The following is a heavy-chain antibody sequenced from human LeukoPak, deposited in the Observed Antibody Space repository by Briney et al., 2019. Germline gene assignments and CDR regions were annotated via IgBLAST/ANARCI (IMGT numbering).Heavy chain of an antibody. D-gene: IGHD6-13*01. Sequence: ASVKVSCKASGYTFTGYYMHWVRQAPGQGLEWMGWINPNSGGTDYAQKFQGWVTMTRDTSISTAYVELSRLRSDDTAVYYCAREGTITTAAAGTHYYYGMDVWGQGTTVTVSS. J-gene: IGHJ6*02. V-gene: IGHV1-2*04. CDR3: AREGTITTAAAGTHYYYGMDV. CDR1: GYTFTGYY. CDR2: INPNSGGT.